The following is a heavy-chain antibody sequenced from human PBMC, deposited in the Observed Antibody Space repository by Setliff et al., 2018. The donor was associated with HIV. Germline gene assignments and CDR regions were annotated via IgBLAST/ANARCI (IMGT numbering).Heavy chain of an antibody. CDR2: IYYTGST. V-gene: IGHV4-59*01. Sequence: SETLVLTCSVSGDSIRSYYWSWIRQPPGKGLEWIGYIYYTGSTNYNPSLKSRVTISVDTSKNQFSLKLGSVTAADTAVYYCARDPGIVPIGYFDLWGRGTLVTVSS. CDR3: ARDPGIVPIGYFDL. CDR1: GDSIRSYY. D-gene: IGHD2-15*01. J-gene: IGHJ2*01.